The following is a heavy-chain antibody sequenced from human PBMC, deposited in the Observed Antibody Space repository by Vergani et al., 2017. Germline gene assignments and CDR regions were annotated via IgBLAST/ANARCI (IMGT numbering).Heavy chain of an antibody. V-gene: IGHV1-69*06. CDR3: ARGECXGYCSGGSDYYYYGMDV. CDR2: MIPSFGTA. CDR1: GGTFSSYA. D-gene: IGHD2-15*01. J-gene: IGHJ6*02. Sequence: QVQLVQSGAAVKKPGSSVKVSCNASGGTFSSYAISWVRKAPGQGLEWMGGMIPSFGTANYAQKFQGRVTITADKSTSTAYMELSSLRSEDTAVYYCARGECXGYCSGGSDYYYYGMDVWGQGTTVTVSS.